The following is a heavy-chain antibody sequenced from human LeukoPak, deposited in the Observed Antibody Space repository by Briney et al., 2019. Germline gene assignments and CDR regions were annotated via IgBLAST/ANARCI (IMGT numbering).Heavy chain of an antibody. Sequence: PSETLSLTCTVSGYSISSGFHWGWIRQTPGKGLEWIGEINHSGSTYYNPSLKSRVTISVDTSKNQFSLKLSSVTAADTAVYYCARSARYYDILTGYYPTWGQGTLVTVSS. CDR3: ARSARYYDILTGYYPT. CDR1: GYSISSGFH. V-gene: IGHV4-38-2*02. CDR2: INHSGST. D-gene: IGHD3-9*01. J-gene: IGHJ5*02.